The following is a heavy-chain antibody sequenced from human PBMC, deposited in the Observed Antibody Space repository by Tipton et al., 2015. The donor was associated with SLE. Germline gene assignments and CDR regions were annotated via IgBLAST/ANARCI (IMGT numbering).Heavy chain of an antibody. J-gene: IGHJ6*03. CDR2: IYYSGST. V-gene: IGHV4-59*01. CDR3: ARGSSSWKGSYYYYYMDV. CDR1: GGSISSYY. Sequence: TLSLTCTVSGGSISSYYWSWIRQPPGKGLEWIGYIYYSGSTNYNPSLRSRVTISVDTSKNQFSLKLSSVTAAYTAVYYCARGSSSWKGSYYYYYMDVWGKGTTVTVSS. D-gene: IGHD6-13*01.